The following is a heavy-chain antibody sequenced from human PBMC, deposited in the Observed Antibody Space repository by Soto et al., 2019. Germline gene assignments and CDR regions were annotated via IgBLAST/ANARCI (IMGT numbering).Heavy chain of an antibody. Sequence: QVQLVESGGGVVQPGRSLRLSCAASGFTFSSYGMHWVRQAPGKGLEWVAVIWYDGSNKYYADSVKGRFTISRDKSKNTLYLQMNSLRAEDTAVYYCARGGSEGLMLYYYGMDVWGQGTTVTVSS. J-gene: IGHJ6*02. CDR3: ARGGSEGLMLYYYGMDV. D-gene: IGHD3-16*01. V-gene: IGHV3-33*01. CDR2: IWYDGSNK. CDR1: GFTFSSYG.